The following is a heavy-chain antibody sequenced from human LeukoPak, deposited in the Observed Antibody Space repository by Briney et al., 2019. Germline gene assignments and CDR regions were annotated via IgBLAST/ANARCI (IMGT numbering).Heavy chain of an antibody. V-gene: IGHV4-59*01. Sequence: PSETLSLTCTVSGGSISSYYWSWIRQPPGKGLEWIGYIYYSGSTNYNPSLKSRVTISVDTSKNQFSLKLSSVTAADTAVYYCARESNRRGLDPWGRETWVTVSS. D-gene: IGHD3-16*02. CDR1: GGSISSYY. CDR2: IYYSGST. J-gene: IGHJ5*02. CDR3: ARESNRRGLDP.